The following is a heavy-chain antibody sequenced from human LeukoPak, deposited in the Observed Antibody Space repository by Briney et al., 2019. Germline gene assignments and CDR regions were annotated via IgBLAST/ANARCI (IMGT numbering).Heavy chain of an antibody. V-gene: IGHV4-4*02. CDR3: ARDAETAVAGTEGDY. CDR2: IYHSGST. D-gene: IGHD6-19*01. J-gene: IGHJ4*02. CDR1: GGSISSSNW. Sequence: SETLSLTCAVSGGSISSSNWWSWVRQPPGKGLEWIGEIYHSGSTNYNPSLKSRVTISVVKSKNQFSLKLSSVTAADTAVYYCARDAETAVAGTEGDYWGQGTLVTVSS.